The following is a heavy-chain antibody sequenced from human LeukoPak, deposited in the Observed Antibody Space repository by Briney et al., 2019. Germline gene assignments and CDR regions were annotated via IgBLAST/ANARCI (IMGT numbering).Heavy chain of an antibody. CDR3: ARGTSASYGMDV. Sequence: KPSETLSLTCTVSGGSISSYYWSWIRQPPGKGLEWIGYIYYSGSTNYNPSLKSRVTISVDTSKNQFSLKLSSVTAADTAVYYCARGTSASYGMDVWGQGTTVTVSS. CDR1: GGSISSYY. J-gene: IGHJ6*02. CDR2: IYYSGST. V-gene: IGHV4-59*01. D-gene: IGHD1-7*01.